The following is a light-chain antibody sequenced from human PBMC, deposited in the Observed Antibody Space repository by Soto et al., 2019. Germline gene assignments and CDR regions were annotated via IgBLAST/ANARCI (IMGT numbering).Light chain of an antibody. CDR3: QQVNSYPWT. V-gene: IGKV1-17*01. CDR1: QGISTY. Sequence: DIQMTQSPSSLSASVGDRVTITCRASQGISTYLNWYQQRPGKAPKLLIYAASSLQSGVPSRFSGSGSGTEFTLTISSLQPEDFASYYCQQVNSYPWTFGQGTKVDIK. J-gene: IGKJ1*01. CDR2: AAS.